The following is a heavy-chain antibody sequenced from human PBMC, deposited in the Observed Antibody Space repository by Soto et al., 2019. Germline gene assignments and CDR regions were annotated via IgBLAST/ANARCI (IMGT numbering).Heavy chain of an antibody. J-gene: IGHJ4*02. CDR2: INAGNGNT. V-gene: IGHV1-3*01. CDR3: ARVPPTTVTMFTALDY. D-gene: IGHD4-17*01. CDR1: GYTFTSYA. Sequence: ASVKVSCKASGYTFTSYAMHWVRQAPGQRLEWMGWINAGNGNTKYSQKFQGRVTITRDTSASTAYMELSSLRSEDTAVYYCARVPPTTVTMFTALDYWGQGTLVTVSS.